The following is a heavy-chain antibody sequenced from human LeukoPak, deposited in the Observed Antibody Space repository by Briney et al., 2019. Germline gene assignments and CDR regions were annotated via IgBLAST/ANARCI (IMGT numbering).Heavy chain of an antibody. CDR2: IYYSGIT. V-gene: IGHV4-39*07. J-gene: IGHJ5*02. D-gene: IGHD3-10*01. CDR1: GGSISSNGYY. Sequence: SETLSLTCTVSGGSISSNGYYWGWIRQSPGEGLEWIGNIYYSGITYYNASLKSRVTISVDTSKNQFSLKLSSVTAADTAVYYCARGGYYGSGNDFRFDPWGQGTLVTVSS. CDR3: ARGGYYGSGNDFRFDP.